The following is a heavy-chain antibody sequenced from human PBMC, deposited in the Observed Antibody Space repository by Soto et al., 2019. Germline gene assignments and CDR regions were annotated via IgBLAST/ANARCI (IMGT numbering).Heavy chain of an antibody. CDR3: ARSPVLYCSGGSCYFRYYYYGMDV. D-gene: IGHD2-15*01. V-gene: IGHV4-31*03. Sequence: SETLSLTCTVSGGSISSGGYYWSWIRQHPGKGLEWIGYIYYSGSTYYNPSLKSRVTISVDTSKNQFSLKLSSVTAADTAVYYCARSPVLYCSGGSCYFRYYYYGMDVWGQGTTVTVSS. CDR1: GGSISSGGYY. CDR2: IYYSGST. J-gene: IGHJ6*02.